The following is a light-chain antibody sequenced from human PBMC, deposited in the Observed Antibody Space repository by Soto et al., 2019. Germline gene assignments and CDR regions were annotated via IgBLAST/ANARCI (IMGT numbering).Light chain of an antibody. CDR2: GVS. V-gene: IGKV1-39*01. CDR1: QSIGSR. Sequence: DIQMTQSPSSLSASVGDRVTITCRPSQSIGSRLNWYQQKSGEAPKVLIFGVSGLQNGVPSRFSGSVSGTDFTLTISSLQPEDFATYYCQQTYSVPYTFGQGTKLEIK. CDR3: QQTYSVPYT. J-gene: IGKJ2*01.